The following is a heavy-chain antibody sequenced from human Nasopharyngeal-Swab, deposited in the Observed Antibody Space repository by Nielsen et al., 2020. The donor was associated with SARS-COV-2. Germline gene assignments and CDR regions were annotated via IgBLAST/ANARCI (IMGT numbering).Heavy chain of an antibody. CDR3: ARVGATFRDNEYFDY. V-gene: IGHV4-4*08. Sequence: SETLSLTCTVSGGSMSGYYWTWIRQPPGKGLEWIGRIYTSGSTNYNPSLKSRVTISVDTSKNQFSLKLSSVTAADTAVYYCARVGATFRDNEYFDYWGQGILVTVSS. CDR2: IYTSGST. CDR1: GGSMSGYY. J-gene: IGHJ4*02. D-gene: IGHD1-26*01.